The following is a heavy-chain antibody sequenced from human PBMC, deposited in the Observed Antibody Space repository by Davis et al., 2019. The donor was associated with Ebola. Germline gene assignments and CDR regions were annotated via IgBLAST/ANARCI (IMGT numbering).Heavy chain of an antibody. CDR2: IIPIFGTA. CDR1: GGTFSSYA. D-gene: IGHD2-2*01. Sequence: SVKVSCKASGGTFSSYAISWVRQAPGQGLEWMGGIIPIFGTANYAQKFQGRVTITADESTSTAYMELSSLRSEDTAVYYCARDDIVVVPAADYYYYMDVWGKGTTVTVSS. V-gene: IGHV1-69*13. CDR3: ARDDIVVVPAADYYYYMDV. J-gene: IGHJ6*03.